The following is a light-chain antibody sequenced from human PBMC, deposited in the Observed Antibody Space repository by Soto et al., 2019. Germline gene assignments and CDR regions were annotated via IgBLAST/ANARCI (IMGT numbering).Light chain of an antibody. CDR3: QQYVGSAGIT. V-gene: IGKV3-20*01. CDR2: GAS. Sequence: ELVLTQSPGTLSLSPGERATPPCRASQSVSGSSLAWYQQKPGQAPRLVIHGASSRAAGIPDRFNGTGSGTDFTLTITRLEPEDFVVYYCQQYVGSAGITCGQGTRLEIK. CDR1: QSVSGSS. J-gene: IGKJ5*01.